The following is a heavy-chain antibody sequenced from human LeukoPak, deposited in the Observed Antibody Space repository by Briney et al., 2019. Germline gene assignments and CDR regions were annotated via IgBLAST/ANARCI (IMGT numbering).Heavy chain of an antibody. D-gene: IGHD5-18*01. CDR2: ISQNGDS. V-gene: IGHV4-34*01. J-gene: IGHJ4*02. CDR1: GGSLSFYY. CDR3: AGGFQPDTAMVMARLELDY. Sequence: PSETLSLTCGVSGGSLSFYYWSWIRQSPGKGLEWIAEISQNGDSNYNMSLKSRVTISLDKSKNQVSLKLNSVTAADTAVYYCAGGFQPDTAMVMARLELDYWGQGTLVTVSS.